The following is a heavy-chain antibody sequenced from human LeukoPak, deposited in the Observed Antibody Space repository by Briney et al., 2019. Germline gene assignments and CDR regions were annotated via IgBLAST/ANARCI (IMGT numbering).Heavy chain of an antibody. CDR2: INHSGST. CDR3: ARAQTISSFYFDY. D-gene: IGHD4/OR15-4a*01. V-gene: IGHV4-34*01. Sequence: KPSETLSLTCAVYGGSFSGYYWSWIRQPPGKGLEWIGEINHSGSTNYNPSLKSRVTISADTSKNQFSLKLNSVTAADTAVYYCARAQTISSFYFDYWGQGILVAVSS. CDR1: GGSFSGYY. J-gene: IGHJ4*02.